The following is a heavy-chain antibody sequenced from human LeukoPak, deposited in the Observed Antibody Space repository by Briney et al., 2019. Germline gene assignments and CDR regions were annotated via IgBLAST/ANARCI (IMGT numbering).Heavy chain of an antibody. CDR2: INHSGST. D-gene: IGHD4/OR15-4a*01. V-gene: IGHV4-34*01. CDR1: GGSFSGYY. J-gene: IGHJ4*02. CDR3: ARAPLWRYYFEY. Sequence: SETLSLTCAVYGGSFSGYYWSWIRQPPGKGLVWIGEINHSGSTNYNPSLKSRVTISVDTSKNQFSLKLSSVTAADTAVYYCARAPLWRYYFEYWGQGTLATVSS.